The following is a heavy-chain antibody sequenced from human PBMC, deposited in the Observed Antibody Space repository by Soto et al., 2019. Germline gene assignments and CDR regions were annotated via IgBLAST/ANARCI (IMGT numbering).Heavy chain of an antibody. CDR3: ARGDDFDYYYGVDV. Sequence: SVKVSCKSSGGTFNTHAISWVRQVPGQGLEWLGGITPIFGTANYAQKFQGRVTIIVDRFTTTGYMELRSLTSEDTVVYYCARGDDFDYYYGVDVWGQGTTVTVSS. CDR1: GGTFNTHA. D-gene: IGHD3-16*01. J-gene: IGHJ6*02. CDR2: ITPIFGTA. V-gene: IGHV1-69*06.